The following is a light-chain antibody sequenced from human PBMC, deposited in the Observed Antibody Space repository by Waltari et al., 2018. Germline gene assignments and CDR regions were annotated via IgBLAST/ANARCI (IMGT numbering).Light chain of an antibody. Sequence: SYELTQPLSVSVALGQTARITCGGNNIGRKNVHWYQQKPGQAPLLVLYRDSNRPSGIPERFSGSNSGNTATLTISRAQAGDEADYYCQVWDSSTGNVFGTGTKVTVL. CDR3: QVWDSSTGNV. CDR2: RDS. CDR1: NIGRKN. V-gene: IGLV3-9*01. J-gene: IGLJ1*01.